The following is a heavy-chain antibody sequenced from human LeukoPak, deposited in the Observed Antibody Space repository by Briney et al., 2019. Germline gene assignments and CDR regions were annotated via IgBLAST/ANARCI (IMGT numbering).Heavy chain of an antibody. V-gene: IGHV4-39*07. Sequence: KPSETLSLTCTVSGGSISSSSYYWGWIRQPPGKGLEWIGSIYYSGSTYYNPSLKSRVTISVDKSKNQFSLKLSSVTAADTAVYYCAGAYCGGDCYSGRAFDIWGQGTMVTASS. J-gene: IGHJ3*02. CDR2: IYYSGST. D-gene: IGHD2-21*02. CDR1: GGSISSSSYY. CDR3: AGAYCGGDCYSGRAFDI.